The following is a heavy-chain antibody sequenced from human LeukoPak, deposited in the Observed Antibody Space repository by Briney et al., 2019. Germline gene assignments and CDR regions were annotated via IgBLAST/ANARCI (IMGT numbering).Heavy chain of an antibody. CDR1: GYTLTELS. Sequence: APVKVSCKVSGYTLTELSMHWVRQAPGKGLEWMGGFDPEDGETIHAQKFQGRVTMTEDTSTDTAYMELSSLRSEDTAVYYCATARVDYDILTGYYHYFDYWGQGTLVTVSS. D-gene: IGHD3-9*01. J-gene: IGHJ4*02. CDR2: FDPEDGET. CDR3: ATARVDYDILTGYYHYFDY. V-gene: IGHV1-24*01.